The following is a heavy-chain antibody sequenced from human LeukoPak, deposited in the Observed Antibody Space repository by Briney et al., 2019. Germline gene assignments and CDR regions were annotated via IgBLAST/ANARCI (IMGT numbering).Heavy chain of an antibody. CDR2: IYPGDSNT. CDR1: GYTFSNYW. CDR3: ARRGSLTSDAVDI. J-gene: IGHJ3*02. V-gene: IGHV5-51*01. Sequence: GASLQISCNASGYTFSNYWVGWVRPMPGKGLEWMGIIYPGDSNTRYSPSFEGQVLISADKSISTVYLHWGSLKASDTAMYFCARRGSLTSDAVDIWGQGTLVSV. D-gene: IGHD3-9*01.